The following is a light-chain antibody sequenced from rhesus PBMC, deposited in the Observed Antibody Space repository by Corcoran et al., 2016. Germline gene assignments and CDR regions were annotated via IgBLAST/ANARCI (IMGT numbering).Light chain of an antibody. J-gene: IGLJ1*01. CDR2: DVS. V-gene: IGLV2-13*03. CDR3: CSHATSDIYI. Sequence: QAAPTQSPSVSGSPGQSVTISCTGTTTDIGAYDRVSWYQQHPDKAPKLLIYDVSQRPSGVSDRFSGSKSGNTASLTISGLQAEDEADYYCCSHATSDIYIFGVGTRLTVL. CDR1: TTDIGAYDR.